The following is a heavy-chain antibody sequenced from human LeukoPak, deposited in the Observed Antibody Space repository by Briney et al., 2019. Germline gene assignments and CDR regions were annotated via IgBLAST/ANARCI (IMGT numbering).Heavy chain of an antibody. J-gene: IGHJ3*02. CDR3: ASIRIGWLPSSFDI. Sequence: RASVKVSCKASGYTFTGYYMHWVRQAPGQGLEWMGWINPNSGGTNYAQKFQGRVTMTRDTSISTAYMELSRLRSDDTAVYYCASIRIGWLPSSFDIWGQGTMVTVSS. D-gene: IGHD3-22*01. CDR2: INPNSGGT. CDR1: GYTFTGYY. V-gene: IGHV1-2*02.